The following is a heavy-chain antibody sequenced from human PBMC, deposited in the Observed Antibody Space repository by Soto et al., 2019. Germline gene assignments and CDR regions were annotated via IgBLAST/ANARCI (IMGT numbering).Heavy chain of an antibody. D-gene: IGHD1-26*01. Sequence: QVQLVESGGGVVQPGRSLRLSCAASGFIFGTYGMHWVRQTPGKGPEWVAVIWYDVSNKYYADSVRGRFTISRDNSKNMLYLQMNSLRVEDTAIYYCARAVGPFDYWGQVTLVTVSS. CDR2: IWYDVSNK. J-gene: IGHJ4*02. CDR3: ARAVGPFDY. V-gene: IGHV3-33*01. CDR1: GFIFGTYG.